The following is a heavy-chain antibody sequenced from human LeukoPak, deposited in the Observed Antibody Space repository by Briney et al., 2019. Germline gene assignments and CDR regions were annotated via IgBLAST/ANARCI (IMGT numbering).Heavy chain of an antibody. CDR2: IYYSGST. Sequence: SETLSLTCTVSGGSISSGYYYWSWIRQPPGKGLEWIGYIYYSGSTNYNPSLKSRVTISVDTSKNQFSLKLSSVTAADTAVSYCARVGYSSSWDLRHYYYYMDVWGKGTTVTISS. D-gene: IGHD6-13*01. J-gene: IGHJ6*03. V-gene: IGHV4-61*01. CDR3: ARVGYSSSWDLRHYYYYMDV. CDR1: GGSISSGYYY.